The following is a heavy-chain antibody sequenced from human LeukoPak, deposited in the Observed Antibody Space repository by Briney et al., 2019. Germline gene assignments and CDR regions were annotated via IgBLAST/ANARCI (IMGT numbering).Heavy chain of an antibody. D-gene: IGHD5-12*01. V-gene: IGHV4-38-2*02. J-gene: IGHJ3*02. CDR2: MHHSGNT. CDR1: GSSISSGYY. Sequence: PSETLSLTCTVSGSSISSGYYWGWIRQPPGKGLEWIGNMHHSGNTYYNPSLRSRVTISVDTSKNQFSLKLSSVTAADTAVYYCASYDSLAEVAFDIWGQGTMVTVSS. CDR3: ASYDSLAEVAFDI.